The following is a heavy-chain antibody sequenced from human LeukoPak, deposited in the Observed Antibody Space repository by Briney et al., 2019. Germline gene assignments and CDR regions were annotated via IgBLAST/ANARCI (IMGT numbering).Heavy chain of an antibody. Sequence: GGSLRLSCAASGFAVSSNYMSWVRQTPGKGLEWVSLIYSGGSTYYADSVKGRFTISRDNSKNTLYLQMKSLRAEDTAVYYCARAICSGGKCYFDYWGQGTLVTVSS. CDR2: IYSGGST. D-gene: IGHD2-15*01. J-gene: IGHJ4*02. CDR3: ARAICSGGKCYFDY. CDR1: GFAVSSNY. V-gene: IGHV3-53*01.